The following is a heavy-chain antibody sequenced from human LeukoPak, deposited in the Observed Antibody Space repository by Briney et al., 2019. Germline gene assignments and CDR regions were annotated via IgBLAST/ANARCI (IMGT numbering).Heavy chain of an antibody. D-gene: IGHD5-18*01. CDR3: ARVGIQLWLLDY. CDR2: ISAHNGNT. Sequence: ASVKVSCKASGYTFISYGISWVRQAPGQGLEWMGWISAHNGNTDYAQKLQGRVTMTTDTSTSTAYMELRSLRSDDTAVYYCARVGIQLWLLDYWGQGTLVTVS. V-gene: IGHV1-18*01. CDR1: GYTFISYG. J-gene: IGHJ4*02.